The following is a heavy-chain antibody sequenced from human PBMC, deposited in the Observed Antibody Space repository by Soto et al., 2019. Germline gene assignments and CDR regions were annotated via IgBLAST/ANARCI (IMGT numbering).Heavy chain of an antibody. D-gene: IGHD2-21*01. CDR1: GFTFRDYY. CDR2: IKQDGTDK. CDR3: VAGYCGSAGCPNWFDP. V-gene: IGHV3-7*01. J-gene: IGHJ5*02. Sequence: EVQLVESGGGLVQPGGSLRLSCAASGFTFRDYYMSWVRQTPGKGLEWVANIKQDGTDKYYVDSVKGRFTISRDNAKNSLYLQMNSLRADDTAVYYCVAGYCGSAGCPNWFDPWGQGTLVTVSS.